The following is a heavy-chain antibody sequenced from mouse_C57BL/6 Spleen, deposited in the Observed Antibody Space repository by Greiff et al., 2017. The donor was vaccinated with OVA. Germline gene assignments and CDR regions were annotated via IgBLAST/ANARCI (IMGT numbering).Heavy chain of an antibody. CDR2: IDPSDSYT. CDR1: GYTFTSYW. V-gene: IGHV1-50*01. D-gene: IGHD1-1*01. CDR3: ARGGNFYYGSTNYYAMDY. J-gene: IGHJ4*01. Sequence: QVQLQQPGAELVKPGASVKLSCKASGYTFTSYWMQWVKQRPGQGLEWIGEIDPSDSYTNYNQKFKGKATLTVDTSSSTAYMQLSSLTSEDSAVYYCARGGNFYYGSTNYYAMDYWGQGTSVTVSS.